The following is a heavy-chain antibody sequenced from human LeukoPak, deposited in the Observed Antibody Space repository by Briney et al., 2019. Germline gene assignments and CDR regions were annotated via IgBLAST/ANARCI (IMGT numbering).Heavy chain of an antibody. CDR1: GYTFTGYY. CDR2: INPNSGGT. D-gene: IGHD2-2*02. Sequence: RASVKVSCKASGYTFTGYYMHWVRQAPGQGLEWMGWINPNSGGTNYAQKFQGRVTMTRDTSISTAYMELSRLRSDDTAVYYCARVDTVVVPAGITWFDPWGQGTLVTVSS. CDR3: ARVDTVVVPAGITWFDP. J-gene: IGHJ5*02. V-gene: IGHV1-2*02.